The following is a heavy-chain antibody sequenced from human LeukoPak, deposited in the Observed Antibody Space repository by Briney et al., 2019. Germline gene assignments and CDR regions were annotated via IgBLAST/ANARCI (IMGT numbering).Heavy chain of an antibody. D-gene: IGHD3-16*01. V-gene: IGHV4-4*02. CDR2: VYHSGAT. CDR1: GGSISSNNW. J-gene: IGHJ6*03. Sequence: SGTLSLTCAVSGGSISSNNWWTWVRLAPGKELEWIGEVYHSGATNYNPSLKSRVTMSVDKSKNHFSLRLSSVTAADTAVYYCARAPVSTAYLHYYSMDVWGKGTMVTVSS. CDR3: ARAPVSTAYLHYYSMDV.